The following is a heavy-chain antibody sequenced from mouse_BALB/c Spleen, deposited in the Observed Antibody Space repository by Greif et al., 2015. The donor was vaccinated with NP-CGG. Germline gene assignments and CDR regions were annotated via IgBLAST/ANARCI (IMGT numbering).Heavy chain of an antibody. V-gene: IGHV1-7*01. Sequence: VKLMESGAELAKPGASVKMSCKASGYTFTSYWMHWVKQRPGQGLEWIGYINPSTGYTVYNQKFKDKATLTADKSSSTAYMQLSSLTSEDSAVYYCARRDSSGYGYWGQGTTLTVSS. CDR2: INPSTGYT. CDR1: GYTFTSYW. D-gene: IGHD3-2*01. CDR3: ARRDSSGYGY. J-gene: IGHJ2*01.